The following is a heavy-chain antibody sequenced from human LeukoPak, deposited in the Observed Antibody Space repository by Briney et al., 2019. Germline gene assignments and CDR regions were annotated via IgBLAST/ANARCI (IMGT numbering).Heavy chain of an antibody. J-gene: IGHJ4*02. CDR3: ARSITMVRGVIDY. D-gene: IGHD3-10*01. V-gene: IGHV1-2*06. CDR1: GYTFTGYY. Sequence: ASVKVSCKASGYTFTGYYMHWVRQAPGQGLEWMGRINPNSGGTNYAQKFQGRVTMTRDTSISTAYMELSRLRSDDTAVYYCARSITMVRGVIDYWGQGTLVTVSS. CDR2: INPNSGGT.